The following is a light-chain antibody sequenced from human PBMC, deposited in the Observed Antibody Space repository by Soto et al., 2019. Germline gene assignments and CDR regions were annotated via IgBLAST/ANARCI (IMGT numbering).Light chain of an antibody. J-gene: IGLJ2*01. CDR3: VLYMGSGSVV. V-gene: IGLV8-61*01. Sequence: QAVVTQEPSFSVSPGGTVTLTCGLSSGSVSTSYYPSWYQQTPGQAPRTLIYSTNTRSSGVPDRFSGSILGNKAALTITGAQADDESDYYCVLYMGSGSVVFGGGTKLDRP. CDR2: STN. CDR1: SGSVSTSYY.